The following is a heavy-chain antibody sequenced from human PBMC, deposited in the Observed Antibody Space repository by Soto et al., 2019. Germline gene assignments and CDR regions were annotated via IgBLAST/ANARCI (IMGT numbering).Heavy chain of an antibody. V-gene: IGHV3-21*01. CDR1: GFACSNYW. CDR3: ARRDTAMVNAFDI. D-gene: IGHD5-18*01. J-gene: IGHJ3*02. CDR2: ISSSSSYI. Sequence: GGSLRHSGAASGFACSNYWMTWVRQAPGKGLEWVSSISSSSSYIYYADSVKGRFTISRDNAKNSLYLQMNSLRAEDTAVYYCARRDTAMVNAFDILGQGTMVPGSS.